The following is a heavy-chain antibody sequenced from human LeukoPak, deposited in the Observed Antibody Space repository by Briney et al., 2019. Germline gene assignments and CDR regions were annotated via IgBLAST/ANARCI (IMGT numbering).Heavy chain of an antibody. CDR2: ISSSSSYI. D-gene: IGHD6-19*01. CDR3: AGDTYSSGWSPYYYYGMDV. V-gene: IGHV3-21*01. Sequence: GGSLRLSCAASGFTFSSYSMNWVRQAPGKGLEWVSSISSSSSYIYHADSVKGRFTISRDNAKNSLYLQMNSLRAEDTAVYYCAGDTYSSGWSPYYYYGMDVWGKGTTVTVSS. J-gene: IGHJ6*04. CDR1: GFTFSSYS.